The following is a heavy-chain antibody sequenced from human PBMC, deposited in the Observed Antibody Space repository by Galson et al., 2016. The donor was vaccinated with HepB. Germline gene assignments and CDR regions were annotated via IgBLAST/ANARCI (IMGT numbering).Heavy chain of an antibody. Sequence: SLRLSCAASGFTFSSYAMSWVRQAPGKGLEWVSAISVVDDDTYYADSVKGRFTISRDNSRTTLYLQMNSLRAEETALYYGAKDIQQWLVRGNDAFDIWGQGTMVTVSS. V-gene: IGHV3-23*01. CDR3: AKDIQQWLVRGNDAFDI. D-gene: IGHD6-19*01. J-gene: IGHJ3*02. CDR1: GFTFSSYA. CDR2: ISVVDDDT.